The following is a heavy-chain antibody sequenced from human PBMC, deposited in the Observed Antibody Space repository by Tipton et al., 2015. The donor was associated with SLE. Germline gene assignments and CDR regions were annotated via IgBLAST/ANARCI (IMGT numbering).Heavy chain of an antibody. J-gene: IGHJ3*02. V-gene: IGHV3-15*01. D-gene: IGHD5-12*01. CDR3: TTDSRSGYDSDAFDI. Sequence: VQLVQSGAEVKKPGESLKISCKGSGYSFTSYWIGWVRQAPGKGLEWVGRIKSKTDGGTTDYAAPVKGRFTISRDDSKNTLYLQMNSLKTEDTAVYYCTTDSRSGYDSDAFDIWGQGTMVTVSS. CDR1: GYSFTSYW. CDR2: IKSKTDGGTT.